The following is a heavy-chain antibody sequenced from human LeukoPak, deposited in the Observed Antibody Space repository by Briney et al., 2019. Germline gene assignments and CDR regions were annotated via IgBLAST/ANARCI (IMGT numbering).Heavy chain of an antibody. Sequence: TTETLSLTCTVSGGSINNYYWSWIRQPPGKGLEWIGYIYSSGTTNFNPSLKSRVTISVDTSKNQFSLRLSSVTAADTAVYYCARDSTPYGHSGYWGQGTLVTVSP. D-gene: IGHD4-17*01. CDR2: IYSSGTT. CDR1: GGSINNYY. V-gene: IGHV4-59*01. J-gene: IGHJ4*02. CDR3: ARDSTPYGHSGY.